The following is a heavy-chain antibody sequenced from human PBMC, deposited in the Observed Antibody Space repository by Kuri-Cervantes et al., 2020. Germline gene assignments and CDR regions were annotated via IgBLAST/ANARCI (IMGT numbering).Heavy chain of an antibody. Sequence: SETLSLTCTVSGGSISSYYWSWIRQPPGKGLEWIGYIYYSGSTNYNPSLKSRVTISVDTSKNQFSLKLTSVTAADTAVFYCARGGGIIRGVKQGIDYWGQGTLVTVSS. V-gene: IGHV4-59*12. CDR1: GGSISSYY. J-gene: IGHJ4*02. CDR3: ARGGGIIRGVKQGIDY. CDR2: IYYSGST. D-gene: IGHD3-10*01.